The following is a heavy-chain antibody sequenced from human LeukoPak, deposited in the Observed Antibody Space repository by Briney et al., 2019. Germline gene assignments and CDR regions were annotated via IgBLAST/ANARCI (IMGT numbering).Heavy chain of an antibody. D-gene: IGHD2-2*02. CDR1: GYTFTDYY. CDR3: ATPGPSRGLGYCSRTSCYNV. J-gene: IGHJ6*04. V-gene: IGHV1-69-2*01. CDR2: VDPEDGET. Sequence: ATVKISCEVSGYTFTDYYMHWVQQAPGKGLEWMGLVDPEDGETIYAEKFQGRVTITADTSTDTDYMELSSMRSEDTAVYYCATPGPSRGLGYCSRTSCYNVWGKGTTVTVSS.